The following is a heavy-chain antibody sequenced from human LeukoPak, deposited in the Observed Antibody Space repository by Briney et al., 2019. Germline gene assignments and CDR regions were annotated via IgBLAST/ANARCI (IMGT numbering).Heavy chain of an antibody. J-gene: IGHJ5*02. Sequence: PSETLSLTCTVSGVSISSSSYYWGWIRQPPGKGLEWIGSIYYSGSTYYNPSLKSRVTISVDTSKNQFSLKLSSVTAADTAVYYCARGRVINWFDPWGQGTLVTVSS. V-gene: IGHV4-39*07. CDR3: ARGRVINWFDP. CDR2: IYYSGST. CDR1: GVSISSSSYY. D-gene: IGHD2/OR15-2a*01.